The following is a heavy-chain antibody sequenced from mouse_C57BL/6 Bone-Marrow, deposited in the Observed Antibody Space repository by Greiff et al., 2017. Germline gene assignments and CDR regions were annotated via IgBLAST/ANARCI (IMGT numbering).Heavy chain of an antibody. CDR1: GYTFTSYW. V-gene: IGHV1-64*01. CDR3: ARERTFYYGSSLAY. J-gene: IGHJ3*01. Sequence: QVQLKQPGAELVKPGASVKLSCKASGYTFTSYWMHWVKQRPGQGLEWIGMIHPNSGSTNYNEKFKSKATLTVDKSSSTAYMQLSSLTSEDSAVYYCARERTFYYGSSLAYWGQGTLVTVSA. D-gene: IGHD1-1*01. CDR2: IHPNSGST.